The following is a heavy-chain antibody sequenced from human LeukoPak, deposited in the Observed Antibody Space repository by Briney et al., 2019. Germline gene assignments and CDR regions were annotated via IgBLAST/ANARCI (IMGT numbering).Heavy chain of an antibody. CDR3: ASEKLSY. J-gene: IGHJ4*02. Sequence: GGSLRLSCAASGFTFSSYNMSWVRQAPGKGLEWVSSISRNSDYTYYADSVKGRFTISRDKSTNSLYLQMNSLRAEDTAVYYCASEKLSYWGQGTLVTVSS. CDR2: ISRNSDYT. D-gene: IGHD1-26*01. CDR1: GFTFSSYN. V-gene: IGHV3-21*01.